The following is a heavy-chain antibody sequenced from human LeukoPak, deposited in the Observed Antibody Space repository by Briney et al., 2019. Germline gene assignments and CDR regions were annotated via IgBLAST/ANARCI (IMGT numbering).Heavy chain of an antibody. D-gene: IGHD3-10*01. CDR3: ARTPDSGTYYNAWFDP. CDR1: GGSISSGDYY. CDR2: IYYSGST. J-gene: IGHJ5*02. Sequence: SQTLSLTCTVSGGSISSGDYYWSWIRQPPGKGLEWIGYIYYSGSTYYNPSLKSRVIISVDTSKNQFSLKMSSVIAADTAVYYCARTPDSGTYYNAWFDPWGQGTLVTVSS. V-gene: IGHV4-30-4*01.